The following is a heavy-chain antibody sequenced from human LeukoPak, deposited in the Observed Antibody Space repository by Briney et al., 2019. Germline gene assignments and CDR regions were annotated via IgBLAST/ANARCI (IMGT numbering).Heavy chain of an antibody. D-gene: IGHD1-26*01. J-gene: IGHJ4*02. Sequence: SETLSLTCTVSGVSISSYYWSWIRQPPGKGLEWIGYIFYSGNTIYNPSLRSRVTISADTSKNHFSLRLRSVTAEDTAVDYCARLAAISGSDYPDDWGQGTLVTVSS. CDR3: ARLAAISGSDYPDD. CDR2: IFYSGNT. V-gene: IGHV4-59*08. CDR1: GVSISSYY.